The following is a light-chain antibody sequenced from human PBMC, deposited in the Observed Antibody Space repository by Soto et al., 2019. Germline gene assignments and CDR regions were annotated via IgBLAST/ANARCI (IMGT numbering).Light chain of an antibody. CDR3: QQYGSSSWT. J-gene: IGKJ1*01. CDR2: GAS. V-gene: IGKV3-20*01. CDR1: QSVSSTS. Sequence: EIVMTQSPATLSVSPGEGATLSCRASQSVSSTSLAWYQQRPGQAPRLLIYGASSRATGIPDRFSGSGSGTEFTPTISRLEPEDFAVYYCQQYGSSSWTFGQGTKVDIK.